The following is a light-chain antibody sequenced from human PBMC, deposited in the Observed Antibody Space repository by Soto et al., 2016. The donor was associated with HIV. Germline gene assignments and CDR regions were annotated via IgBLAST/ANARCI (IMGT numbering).Light chain of an antibody. Sequence: SSELTQDPAVSVALGQTVRITCQGDSLKKYYASWYQQKPGQAPILVLYGKNNRPSGIPDRFSGSSSGNTASLTITGSQAEDEADYYCNSRDSSGNHYVFGTGTTVTVL. CDR1: SLKKYY. CDR3: NSRDSSGNHYV. V-gene: IGLV3-19*01. CDR2: GKN. J-gene: IGLJ1*01.